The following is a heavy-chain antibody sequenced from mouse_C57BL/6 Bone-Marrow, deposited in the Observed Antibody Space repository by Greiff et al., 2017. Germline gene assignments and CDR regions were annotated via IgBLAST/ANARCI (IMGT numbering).Heavy chain of an antibody. CDR3: ARLGYYGSSLAWFAY. V-gene: IGHV1-50*01. D-gene: IGHD1-1*01. Sequence: VQLQQSGAELVKPGASVKLSCKASGYTFTSYWMQWVKQRPGQGLEWIGEIDPSDSYTNYNQKFKGKATLTVDTSSSTAYMQLSSLTSEDSAVYYCARLGYYGSSLAWFAYWGQGTLVTVSA. J-gene: IGHJ3*01. CDR2: IDPSDSYT. CDR1: GYTFTSYW.